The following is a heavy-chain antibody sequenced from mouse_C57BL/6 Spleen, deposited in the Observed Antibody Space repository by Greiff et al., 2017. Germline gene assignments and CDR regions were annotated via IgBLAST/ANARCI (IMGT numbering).Heavy chain of an antibody. V-gene: IGHV1-52*01. CDR2: IDPSDSET. CDR1: GYTFTSYW. J-gene: IGHJ3*01. Sequence: QVQLKQPGAELVRPGSSVKLSCKASGYTFTSYWMHWVKQRPIQGLEWIGNIDPSDSETHYNQKFKDKATLTVDKSSSTAYMQLSSLTSEDSAVYYCARTGYGSSWFAYWGQGTLVTVSA. CDR3: ARTGYGSSWFAY. D-gene: IGHD1-1*01.